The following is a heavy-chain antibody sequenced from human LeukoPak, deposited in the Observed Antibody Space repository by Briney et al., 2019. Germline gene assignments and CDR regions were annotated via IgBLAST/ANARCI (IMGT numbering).Heavy chain of an antibody. CDR1: GGSFSGYY. Sequence: PSETLSLTCAVYGGSFSGYYWSLIRQPPGKGLEWIGEINHSGSTNYNPSLKSRVTISVDTSKNQFSLKLSSVTAADTAVYYCASALYDSSGADAFDIWGQGTMVTVSS. CDR2: INHSGST. J-gene: IGHJ3*02. CDR3: ASALYDSSGADAFDI. V-gene: IGHV4-34*01. D-gene: IGHD3-22*01.